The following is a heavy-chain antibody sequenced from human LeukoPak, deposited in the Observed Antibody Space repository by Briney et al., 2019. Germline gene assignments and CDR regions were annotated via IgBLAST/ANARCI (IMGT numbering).Heavy chain of an antibody. CDR2: MKPNSGNT. D-gene: IGHD1-26*01. J-gene: IGHJ5*02. Sequence: ASVKVSCKASGYTFTSYDINWVRQATGQGLEWMGWMKPNSGNTGYAQKFQGRVTMTRNTSISTAYMELSSLRSEDTAVYYCAREGDRVGSIVDDPWGQGTLVTVSS. CDR3: AREGDRVGSIVDDP. V-gene: IGHV1-8*01. CDR1: GYTFTSYD.